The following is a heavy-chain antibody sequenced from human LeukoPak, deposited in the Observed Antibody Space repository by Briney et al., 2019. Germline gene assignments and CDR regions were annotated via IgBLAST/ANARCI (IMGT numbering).Heavy chain of an antibody. CDR3: ARLGSSWYRWFDP. CDR1: GFTFSSYS. CDR2: ISSSSSYI. Sequence: GGSLRLSCAASGFTFSSYSMNWVRQAPGKGLEWVSSISSSSSYIYYADSVKGRFTISRDNAKNSLYLQMNSLRAEDTAVYYCARLGSSWYRWFDPWGQGTLVTVSS. V-gene: IGHV3-21*01. J-gene: IGHJ5*02. D-gene: IGHD6-13*01.